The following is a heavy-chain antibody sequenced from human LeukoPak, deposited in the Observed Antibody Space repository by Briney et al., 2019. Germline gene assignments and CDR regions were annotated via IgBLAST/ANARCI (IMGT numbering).Heavy chain of an antibody. J-gene: IGHJ6*03. CDR3: ARGSPIAVAGNYYYYYMDV. V-gene: IGHV3-20*04. CDR2: INWNGGST. D-gene: IGHD6-19*01. Sequence: GGSLRLSCAASGFTFDDYGMSWVRQAPGKGLEWVSGINWNGGSTGYADSVKGRFTISRDNDKNSLYLQMNSLRAEDTALYYCARGSPIAVAGNYYYYYMDVWGKGTTVTVSS. CDR1: GFTFDDYG.